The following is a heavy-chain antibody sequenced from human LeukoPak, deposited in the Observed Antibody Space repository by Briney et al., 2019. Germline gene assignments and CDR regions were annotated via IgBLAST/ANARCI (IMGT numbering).Heavy chain of an antibody. V-gene: IGHV3-23*01. D-gene: IGHD3-3*01. Sequence: GGPLRLSCAASGFTFSSYAMSWVRQAPGKGLEWVSAISGSGGSTYYADSVKGRFTISRDNSKNTLYLQMNSLRAEDTAVYYCAKGGQRFLEWLCDYWGQGTLVTVSS. CDR3: AKGGQRFLEWLCDY. CDR2: ISGSGGST. CDR1: GFTFSSYA. J-gene: IGHJ4*02.